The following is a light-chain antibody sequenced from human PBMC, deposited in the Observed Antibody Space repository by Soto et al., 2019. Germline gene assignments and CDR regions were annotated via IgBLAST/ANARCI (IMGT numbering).Light chain of an antibody. CDR1: QSVSSSY. Sequence: EIVLTQSPGTLSLSPGERATLSCRASQSVSSSYVAWYQQKPGQAPRLLIYGASSRATGIPDRFSGSGYGTDFTLTISRLEPEDFAVYYCQQYGSSPTFGQGTKVEIK. J-gene: IGKJ1*01. CDR3: QQYGSSPT. CDR2: GAS. V-gene: IGKV3-20*01.